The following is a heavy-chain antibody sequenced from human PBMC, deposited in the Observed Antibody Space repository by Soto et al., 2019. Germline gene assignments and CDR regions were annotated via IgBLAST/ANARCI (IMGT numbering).Heavy chain of an antibody. CDR2: ISRSSTGI. J-gene: IGHJ6*02. CDR3: ARAVTWGLDV. CDR1: GFTFSLYS. Sequence: EVQVVESGGGLVQPGGSLRLSCAASGFTFSLYSMSWVRQAPGKGLEWVSYISRSSTGIHYADSVKGRFTISRDDATNSMHLQMNSLGDGDTAVYYCARAVTWGLDVWGQGTTVSISS. V-gene: IGHV3-48*02. D-gene: IGHD3-10*01.